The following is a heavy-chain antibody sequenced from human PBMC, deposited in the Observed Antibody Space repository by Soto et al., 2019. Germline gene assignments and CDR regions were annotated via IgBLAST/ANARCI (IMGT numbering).Heavy chain of an antibody. Sequence: SETLSLTCTVAGRTVSSSSSYWCWIRPTPGKGQEWIGYIDYSGISNYIPSLNSRVTISVGTSKNQFALKLSSVTAADTAVYYCARDPDYCGNAVGYWGQGTLVTVSS. CDR2: IDYSGIS. J-gene: IGHJ4*02. D-gene: IGHD4-17*01. CDR1: GRTVSSSSSY. V-gene: IGHV4-61*01. CDR3: ARDPDYCGNAVGY.